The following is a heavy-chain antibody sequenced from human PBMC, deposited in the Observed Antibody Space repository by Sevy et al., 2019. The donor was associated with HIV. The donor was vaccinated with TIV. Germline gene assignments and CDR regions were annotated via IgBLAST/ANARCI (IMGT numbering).Heavy chain of an antibody. CDR3: AKELQNLYYYYGMDV. J-gene: IGHJ6*02. CDR1: GFTFDDYA. Sequence: LRLSCAASGFTFDDYAMHWVRQAPGKGLEWVSGISWNSGSIGYADSVKGRFTISRDNAKNSLYLQMNSLRAEDTALYYCAKELQNLYYYYGMDVWGQGTTVTVSS. V-gene: IGHV3-9*01. D-gene: IGHD2-15*01. CDR2: ISWNSGSI.